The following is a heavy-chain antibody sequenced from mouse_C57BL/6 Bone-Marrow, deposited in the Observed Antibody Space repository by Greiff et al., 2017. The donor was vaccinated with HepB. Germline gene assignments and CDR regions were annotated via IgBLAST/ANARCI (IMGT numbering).Heavy chain of an antibody. J-gene: IGHJ4*01. CDR1: GYAFSSSW. D-gene: IGHD1-1*01. V-gene: IGHV1-82*01. Sequence: VQLQQSGPELVKPGASVKISCKASGYAFSSSWMNWVKQRPGKGLEWIGRIYPGDGDTNYNGKFKGKATLTADKSSSTAYMQLSSLTSEDSAVYFCARLIYYGREHAMDYWGQGTSVTVSS. CDR3: ARLIYYGREHAMDY. CDR2: IYPGDGDT.